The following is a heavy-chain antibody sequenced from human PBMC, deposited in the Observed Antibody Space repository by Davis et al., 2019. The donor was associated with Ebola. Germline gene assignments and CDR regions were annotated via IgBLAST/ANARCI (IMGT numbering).Heavy chain of an antibody. V-gene: IGHV5-51*01. D-gene: IGHD2-2*01. CDR2: IYPGDSDT. Sequence: HRESLKISCKGSGYSFTSYWIGWVRQMPGKGLEWMGIIYPGDSDTRYSPSFQGQVTISADKSISTAYLQWSSLKASDTAMYYCARRNCSSTSCSRGGMDVWGQGTTVTVSS. CDR3: ARRNCSSTSCSRGGMDV. J-gene: IGHJ6*02. CDR1: GYSFTSYW.